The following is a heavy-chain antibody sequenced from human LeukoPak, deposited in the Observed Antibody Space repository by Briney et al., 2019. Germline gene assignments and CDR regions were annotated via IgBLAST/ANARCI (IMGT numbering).Heavy chain of an antibody. CDR2: IYYSGST. J-gene: IGHJ3*02. CDR3: ARGGTAVIAPYAFDI. CDR1: GGSISSSSYY. Sequence: SETLSLTCTVSGGSISSSSYYWSWIRQPPRKGLEWIGYIYYSGSTNCNPSVKSRVAMSVDTSKKQFSLKLSSLTAADTAVYYCARGGTAVIAPYAFDIWGQGTMVTVSS. V-gene: IGHV4-61*01. D-gene: IGHD4-23*01.